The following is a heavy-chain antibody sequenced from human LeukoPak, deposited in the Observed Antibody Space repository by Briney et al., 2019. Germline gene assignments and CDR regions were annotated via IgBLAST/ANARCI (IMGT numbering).Heavy chain of an antibody. J-gene: IGHJ3*02. D-gene: IGHD3-22*01. Sequence: SVKVSFKASGGTFSSYAISWVRQAPGQGLEWMGGIIPIFGTANYAQKFQGRVTITTDESTSTAYMELSSLRSEDTAVYYCARDNSSYDSSGARYAFDIWGQGTMVTVSS. CDR2: IIPIFGTA. V-gene: IGHV1-69*05. CDR3: ARDNSSYDSSGARYAFDI. CDR1: GGTFSSYA.